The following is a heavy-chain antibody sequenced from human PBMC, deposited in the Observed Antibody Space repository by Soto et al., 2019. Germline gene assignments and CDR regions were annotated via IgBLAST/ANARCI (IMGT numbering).Heavy chain of an antibody. CDR2: ISYDGSHK. J-gene: IGHJ4*02. V-gene: IGHV3-30*18. D-gene: IGHD2-2*01. CDR1: GFTFNSYA. CDR3: AQASVGNCSSTGCNGVDS. Sequence: QVQLVESGGDVVQPGRSLRLSCAASGFTFNSYAMHWVRQAPGKGLEWVSLISYDGSHKYYADSVKGRFTISRMNSNNTLYLQMDSLRPEDTAVYSCAQASVGNCSSTGCNGVDSWGQGTLVTVSS.